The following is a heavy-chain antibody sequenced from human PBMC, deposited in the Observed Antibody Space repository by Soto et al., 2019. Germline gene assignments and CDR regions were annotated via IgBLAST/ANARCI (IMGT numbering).Heavy chain of an antibody. CDR2: MNPNSGNT. J-gene: IGHJ6*02. V-gene: IGHV1-8*01. CDR1: GYTFTSYD. D-gene: IGHD2-2*01. Sequence: AAVKVSCKACGYTFTSYDINWVRQATGQGLERMGWMNPNSGNTGYAQKFQGRVTMTRNTSISTAYMELSSLRSEDTAVYYCASRYCIRTSCFKKGDYYYYGMDVWG. CDR3: ASRYCIRTSCFKKGDYYYYGMDV.